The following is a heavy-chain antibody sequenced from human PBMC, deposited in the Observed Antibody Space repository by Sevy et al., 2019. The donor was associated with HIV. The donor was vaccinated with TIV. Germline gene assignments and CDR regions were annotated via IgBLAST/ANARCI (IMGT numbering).Heavy chain of an antibody. CDR2: ISYDGSNK. CDR1: GFTFSSYG. Sequence: GGSLRLSCAASGFTFSSYGMNWVRQAPGTGLEWVAVISYDGSNKYYADSVKGRFTNSRDNSKNTLYLQMNSLSAEDTAVYYCAKDLEGWFGFGGLYWGQGTLVTVSS. J-gene: IGHJ1*01. CDR3: AKDLEGWFGFGGLY. V-gene: IGHV3-30*18. D-gene: IGHD3-10*01.